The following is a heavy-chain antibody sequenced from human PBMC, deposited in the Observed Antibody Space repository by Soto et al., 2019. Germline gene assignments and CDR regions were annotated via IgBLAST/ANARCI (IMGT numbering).Heavy chain of an antibody. D-gene: IGHD3-3*01. J-gene: IGHJ4*02. CDR1: GGNISSGGYY. CDR3: ARSPVAYDFWSGFFDY. V-gene: IGHV4-31*03. CDR2: IYYSGST. Sequence: SETQSLTSTVSGGNISSGGYYWSRIRQHPGKGLEWIGYIYYSGSTYYNPSLKSRVTISVDTSKNQFSLKLSSVTAADTAVYYCARSPVAYDFWSGFFDYWGQGTLVTVSS.